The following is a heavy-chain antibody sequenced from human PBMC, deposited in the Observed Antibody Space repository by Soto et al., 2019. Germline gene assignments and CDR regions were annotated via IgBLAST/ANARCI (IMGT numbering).Heavy chain of an antibody. CDR1: GGSISSSSYY. J-gene: IGHJ4*02. V-gene: IGHV4-39*02. CDR3: ARDRTDEGHRYYDY. Sequence: SETLSLTCTVSGGSISSSSYYWGWIRQPPGKGLEWIGSIYYSGSTYHNPPLKSRVTISKDTSKNQFSLQLNSVTPEDTAVYYCARDRTDEGHRYYDYWGQGTLVTVSS. CDR2: IYYSGST.